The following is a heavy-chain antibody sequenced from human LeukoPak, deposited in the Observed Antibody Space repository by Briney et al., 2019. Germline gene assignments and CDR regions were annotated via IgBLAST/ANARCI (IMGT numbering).Heavy chain of an antibody. CDR2: IYPGDSDT. CDR1: GYSFTSYW. Sequence: GESLKISCKGSGYSFTSYWIGWVRQMPGKGLEWMGIIYPGDSDTRYSSSFHGQVTISADKSISTAYLQWSSLKASDTAMYYCARRLVCSSTSCYEGNWFDPWGQGTLVTVSS. V-gene: IGHV5-51*01. CDR3: ARRLVCSSTSCYEGNWFDP. D-gene: IGHD2-2*01. J-gene: IGHJ5*02.